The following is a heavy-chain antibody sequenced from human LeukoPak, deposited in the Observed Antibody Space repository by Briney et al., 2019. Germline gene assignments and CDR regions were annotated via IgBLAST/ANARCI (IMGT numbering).Heavy chain of an antibody. CDR1: GFTFSSFA. Sequence: GGSLRLSCAASGFTFSSFALSWVRQAPGKGLEWISGISGSGGRTDYADSVKGRFTISRDSAKNSLYLQMNSLRAEDTAVYYCARGPYSSNWYVDYWGQGTLVTVAS. CDR3: ARGPYSSNWYVDY. CDR2: ISGSGGRT. D-gene: IGHD6-13*01. V-gene: IGHV3-23*01. J-gene: IGHJ4*02.